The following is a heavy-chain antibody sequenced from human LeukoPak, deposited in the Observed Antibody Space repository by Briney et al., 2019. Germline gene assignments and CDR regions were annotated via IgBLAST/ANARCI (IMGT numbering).Heavy chain of an antibody. J-gene: IGHJ4*02. Sequence: PGRSLRLSCAASGFTFDDYAMHWVRQAPGEGLEWVSGISWNSGFIGYADSVKGRFTISRDNAKNSLYLQMNSLRAEDMALYYCAKGLYGSGSYPDYWGQGTLVTVSS. CDR1: GFTFDDYA. CDR3: AKGLYGSGSYPDY. D-gene: IGHD3-10*01. V-gene: IGHV3-9*03. CDR2: ISWNSGFI.